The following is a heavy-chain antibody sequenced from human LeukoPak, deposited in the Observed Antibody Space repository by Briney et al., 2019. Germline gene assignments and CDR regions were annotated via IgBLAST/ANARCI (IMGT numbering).Heavy chain of an antibody. J-gene: IGHJ4*02. CDR1: GFTFSSYA. CDR3: AKSVRGYDFWSGFYYFDY. CDR2: ISGSGGST. Sequence: PGGSLRLSCAASGFTFSSYAMSWVRQAPGKGLEWVSAISGSGGSTYYADSVKGRFTISRDNSKNTLYLQMNSLRAEDTAVYYCAKSVRGYDFWSGFYYFDYWGQGTLVTVSS. D-gene: IGHD3-3*01. V-gene: IGHV3-23*01.